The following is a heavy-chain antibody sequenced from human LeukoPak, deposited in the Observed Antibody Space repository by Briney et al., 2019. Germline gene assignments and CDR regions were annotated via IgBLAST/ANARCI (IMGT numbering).Heavy chain of an antibody. CDR1: GYTFTSYD. Sequence: GASVKVSCKASGYTFTSYDTNWVRQATGQGLEWMGWMNPNSGNTGYAQKFQGRVTMTRNTSISTAYMELSSLRSEDTAVYYCARVGYSYGFFNYYYGMDVWGQGTTVTVSS. CDR3: ARVGYSYGFFNYYYGMDV. V-gene: IGHV1-8*01. J-gene: IGHJ6*02. CDR2: MNPNSGNT. D-gene: IGHD5-18*01.